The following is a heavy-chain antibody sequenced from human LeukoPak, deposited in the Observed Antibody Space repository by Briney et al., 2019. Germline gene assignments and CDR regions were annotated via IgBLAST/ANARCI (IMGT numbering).Heavy chain of an antibody. V-gene: IGHV1-8*01. CDR3: ARVTGSIDY. CDR2: MNPNSGNT. D-gene: IGHD1-26*01. CDR1: GYTFPHYD. Sequence: GGSVKVSCKASGYTFPHYDIHWVRQATGQGLEWMGWMNPNSGNTGYAQKFQGRVTMTRSSSISTAYMELSSLRSEDTAVYYCARVTGSIDYWGQGTLVTVSS. J-gene: IGHJ4*02.